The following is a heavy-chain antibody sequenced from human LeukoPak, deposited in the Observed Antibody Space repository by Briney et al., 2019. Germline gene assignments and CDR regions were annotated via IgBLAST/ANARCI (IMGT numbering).Heavy chain of an antibody. V-gene: IGHV4-39*01. CDR1: GGSISSTTDY. J-gene: IGHJ6*03. CDR3: ARQKWLVGYMDV. D-gene: IGHD6-19*01. CDR2: IYYGGRT. Sequence: PSETLSFTCNVSGGSISSTTDYWAWIRQPPGKGLEWIGSIYYGGRTFDNPSLKSRVTISIDTSKNQFFLMVTSVTAADTAVYYCARQKWLVGYMDVWDKGTTVTVSS.